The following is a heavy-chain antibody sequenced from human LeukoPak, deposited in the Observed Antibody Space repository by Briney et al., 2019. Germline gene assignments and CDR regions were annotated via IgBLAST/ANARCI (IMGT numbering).Heavy chain of an antibody. V-gene: IGHV3-74*01. CDR2: ITSDGSST. J-gene: IGHJ3*02. Sequence: GGSLTLSCAASGFTFSTYWVHWVRQAPGKGLAWVSRITSDGSSTSYADSVKGRFTISRDNTKNTLYLQMKSLRAEDTAVYYCGRAVRTYDSSGDYLDVFDIWGQGTMVTVSS. CDR3: GRAVRTYDSSGDYLDVFDI. D-gene: IGHD3-22*01. CDR1: GFTFSTYW.